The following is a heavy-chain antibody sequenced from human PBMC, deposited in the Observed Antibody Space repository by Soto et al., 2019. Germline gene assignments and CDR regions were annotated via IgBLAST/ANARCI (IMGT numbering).Heavy chain of an antibody. J-gene: IGHJ5*02. D-gene: IGHD6-19*01. Sequence: EVQLLDSGGGLVQPGGSLRLSCAASGFTFSISVMSWVRQATGKGLEWVSAVSGSGGTTYYADSVRGRFTISRDNSKNTLYLQMNSLSAEDTAIYFCARCTVDTIVTSGWCHYLDPWGQGTLVTVSS. CDR2: VSGSGGTT. CDR3: ARCTVDTIVTSGWCHYLDP. CDR1: GFTFSISV. V-gene: IGHV3-23*01.